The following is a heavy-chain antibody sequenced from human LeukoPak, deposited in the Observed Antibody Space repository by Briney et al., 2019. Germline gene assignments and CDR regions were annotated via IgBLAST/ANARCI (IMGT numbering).Heavy chain of an antibody. CDR2: ISGYNGYT. J-gene: IGHJ1*01. Sequence: ASVKVSCKASGHTFTNYGVSWVRQAPGQGLEWMGWISGYNGYTNYAQKFQFRVTMTTDTSTSTAYMELRSLTSDDTAVYYCARDKAVTTELTQYFHHWGQGTPVTVSS. D-gene: IGHD4-11*01. CDR3: ARDKAVTTELTQYFHH. CDR1: GHTFTNYG. V-gene: IGHV1-18*01.